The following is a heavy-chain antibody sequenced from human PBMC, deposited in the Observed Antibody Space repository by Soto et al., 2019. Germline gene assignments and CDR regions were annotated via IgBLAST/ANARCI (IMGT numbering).Heavy chain of an antibody. CDR2: TYYRSKWYN. Sequence: SQTLSLTCAISGDSVSSDSASWNWIRQSPSRGLEWLGRTYYRSKWYNDYAVSVNGRITINPDTSKNHFSLQLNSVTPKDTPVYYCLRSTVFRLLAGMATYYYYSGMAVWGRGTTATVSS. J-gene: IGHJ6*02. D-gene: IGHD6-19*01. V-gene: IGHV6-1*01. CDR3: LRSTVFRLLAGMATYYYYSGMAV. CDR1: GDSVSSDSAS.